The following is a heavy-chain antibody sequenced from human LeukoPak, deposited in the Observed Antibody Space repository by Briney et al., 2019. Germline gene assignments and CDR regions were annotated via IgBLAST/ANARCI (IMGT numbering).Heavy chain of an antibody. CDR2: IYYSGST. CDR1: GGSFSGYY. V-gene: IGHV4-31*11. J-gene: IGHJ4*02. D-gene: IGHD5-18*01. CDR3: ARDKRGYSYGAD. Sequence: SETLSLTCAVYGGSFSGYYWSWIRQHPGKGLEWIGYIYYSGSTYYNPSLKSRVTISVDTSKNQFSLKLSSVTAADTAVYYCARDKRGYSYGADWGQGTLVTVSS.